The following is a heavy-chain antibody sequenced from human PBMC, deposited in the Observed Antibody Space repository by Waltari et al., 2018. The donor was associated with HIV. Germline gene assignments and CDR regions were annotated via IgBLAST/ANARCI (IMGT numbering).Heavy chain of an antibody. CDR1: GGSISSYY. Sequence: QVQLQESGPGLVKPSETLSLTCTVSGGSISSYYWSWIRQPPGKGLEWIGYIYYSGSTNYNPSLKSRVTISVDTSKNQFSLKLSSVTAADTAVYYCARGAITFGGGFDYWGQGTLVTVSS. J-gene: IGHJ4*02. CDR3: ARGAITFGGGFDY. CDR2: IYYSGST. D-gene: IGHD3-16*01. V-gene: IGHV4-59*01.